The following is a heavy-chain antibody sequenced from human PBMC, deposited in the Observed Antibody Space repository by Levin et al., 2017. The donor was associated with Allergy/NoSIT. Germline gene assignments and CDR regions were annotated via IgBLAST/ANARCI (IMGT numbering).Heavy chain of an antibody. J-gene: IGHJ4*02. CDR2: ISGSSGST. Sequence: SGGSLRLSCAASGFTFSTYAMSWVRQAPGKGLEWVSTISGSSGSTYYADSVKGRFTISRDNSKNTLYLQMNSLRAEDTAVYYCAKIRRGCCSGDNDYWGQGTLVTVSS. CDR3: AKIRRGCCSGDNDY. D-gene: IGHD2-15*01. CDR1: GFTFSTYA. V-gene: IGHV3-23*01.